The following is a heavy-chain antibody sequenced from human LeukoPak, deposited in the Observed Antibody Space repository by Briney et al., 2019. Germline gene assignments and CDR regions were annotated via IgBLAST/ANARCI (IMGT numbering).Heavy chain of an antibody. D-gene: IGHD6-19*01. CDR3: ARTRDSSGCFDL. V-gene: IGHV3-21*01. J-gene: IGHJ5*02. CDR2: ISTGSTYI. Sequence: PGGSLRLSCSASGFTFSTYRMNWVRQAPGKGLEWVSSISTGSTYIFYGDSVKGRFTISRDNADNSLYLQMNSLRAEDTAVYYCARTRDSSGCFDLWGQGTLVAVSS. CDR1: GFTFSTYR.